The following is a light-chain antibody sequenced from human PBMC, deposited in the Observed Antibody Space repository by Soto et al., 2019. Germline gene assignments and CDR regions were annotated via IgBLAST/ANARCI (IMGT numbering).Light chain of an antibody. CDR1: RDNIGKNY. Sequence: QSVLTQPPSVSAAPGQKVTISCFGSRDNIGKNYVSWYQQIAGTAPRLVIYDNDKRTSGIDDRFSGSKSVTSATLGITGLQAGDAADYYCGAWDSSLNGVVFGGGTKVTVL. CDR3: GAWDSSLNGVV. J-gene: IGLJ2*01. V-gene: IGLV1-51*01. CDR2: DND.